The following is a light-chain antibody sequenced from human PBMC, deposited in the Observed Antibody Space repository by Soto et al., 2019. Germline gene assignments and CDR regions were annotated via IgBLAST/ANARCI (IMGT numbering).Light chain of an antibody. Sequence: SYELTQPPSVSVAPGKTARITCGGNNIGSKSVHWYQQKPGQAPVLVIYYDSDRPSGIPERFSGSNSGNTATLTISRVEAGDEADYYSQVWDSSSDHTLYVFGTGTKVTVL. J-gene: IGLJ1*01. CDR2: YDS. CDR3: QVWDSSSDHTLYV. CDR1: NIGSKS. V-gene: IGLV3-21*04.